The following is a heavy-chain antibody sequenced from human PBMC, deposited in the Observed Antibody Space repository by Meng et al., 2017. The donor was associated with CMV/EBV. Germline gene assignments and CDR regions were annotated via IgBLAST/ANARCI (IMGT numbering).Heavy chain of an antibody. D-gene: IGHD1-14*01. CDR2: IIPIFGTA. CDR1: GGTFSSYA. CDR3: ARQVPEFFGKDYYYYGMDV. Sequence: SAKVSCKASGGTFSSYAISGVRQAPGQGLEWMGGIIPIFGTANYAQKFQGRVTITTDESTSTAYMELSSLRSEDTAVYYCARQVPEFFGKDYYYYGMDVWGQGTTVTVSS. V-gene: IGHV1-69*05. J-gene: IGHJ6*02.